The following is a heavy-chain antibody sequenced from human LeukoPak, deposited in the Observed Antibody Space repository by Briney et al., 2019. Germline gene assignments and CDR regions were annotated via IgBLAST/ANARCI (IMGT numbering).Heavy chain of an antibody. V-gene: IGHV4-59*08. CDR1: GGSISSYY. D-gene: IGHD4-11*01. CDR3: ARHGGTRVTLVEVFYFDS. J-gene: IGHJ4*02. Sequence: SETLSLTCTVSGGSISSYYWSWIRQPPGKGLEWIGYIYYSGSTNYNPSLKSRVTISVDTSKNQFSLKLSSVTAADTAVYYCARHGGTRVTLVEVFYFDSWGQGTLVTVSS. CDR2: IYYSGST.